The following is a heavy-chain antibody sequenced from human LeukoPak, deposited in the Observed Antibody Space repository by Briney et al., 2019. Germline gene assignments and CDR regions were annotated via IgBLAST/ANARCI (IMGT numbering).Heavy chain of an antibody. CDR3: ARGRISVAPIAARTYYFDY. CDR1: GFTFSSYA. Sequence: GGSLRLSCAASGFTFSSYAMHWVRQAPGKGLEWVAVISYDGSNKYYADSVKGRFTISRDNSKNTLYLQMNSLRAEDTAVYYCARGRISVAPIAARTYYFDYWGQGTLVTVSS. CDR2: ISYDGSNK. D-gene: IGHD6-6*01. J-gene: IGHJ4*02. V-gene: IGHV3-30-3*01.